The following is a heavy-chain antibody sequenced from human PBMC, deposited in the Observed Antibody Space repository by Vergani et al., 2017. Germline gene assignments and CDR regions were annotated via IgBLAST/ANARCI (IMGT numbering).Heavy chain of an antibody. J-gene: IGHJ4*02. CDR2: IIPILGIA. V-gene: IGHV1-69*04. CDR1: GGTFSSYA. Sequence: QVQLVQSGAEVKKPGASVKVSCKASGGTFSSYAISWVRQAPGQGREWMGRIIPILGIANYAQKFQGRVTITAYKSTSTAYMELSSLRSEDTAVYYGARAYYDSSGRERDDDWGQGTLVTVSS. D-gene: IGHD3-22*01. CDR3: ARAYYDSSGRERDDD.